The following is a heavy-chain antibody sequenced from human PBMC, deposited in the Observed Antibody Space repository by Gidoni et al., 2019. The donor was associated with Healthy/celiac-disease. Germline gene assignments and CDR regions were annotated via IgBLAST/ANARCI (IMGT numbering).Heavy chain of an antibody. CDR2: INHSGIT. Sequence: QVQLQQWGAGLLKPSETLSLTCAVYGGSFSGYYWSWIRQPPGKGLEWMWEINHSGITNYNPSLKSRVTISVDTSKNQFSLKLSSVTAADTAVYYCARGLIVATPVYYYYGMDVWGQGTTVTVSS. D-gene: IGHD5-12*01. J-gene: IGHJ6*02. V-gene: IGHV4-34*01. CDR1: GGSFSGYY. CDR3: ARGLIVATPVYYYYGMDV.